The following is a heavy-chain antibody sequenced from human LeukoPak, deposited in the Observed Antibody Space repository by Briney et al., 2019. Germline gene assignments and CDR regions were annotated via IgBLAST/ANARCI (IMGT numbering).Heavy chain of an antibody. J-gene: IGHJ4*02. CDR2: INHSGST. CDR3: ARGPGVVWGSYRYISYFDY. CDR1: GGSFSGYY. D-gene: IGHD3-16*02. V-gene: IGHV4-34*01. Sequence: SETLSLTCAVYGGSFSGYYWSWTRQPPGKGLEWIGEINHSGSTNYNPSLKSRVTISVDTSKNKFSLKLSSVTAADTAVYYCARGPGVVWGSYRYISYFDYWGQGTLVTVSS.